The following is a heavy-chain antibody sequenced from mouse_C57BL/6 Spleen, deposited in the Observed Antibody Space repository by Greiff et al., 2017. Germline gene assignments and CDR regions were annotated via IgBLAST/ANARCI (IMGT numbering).Heavy chain of an antibody. J-gene: IGHJ3*01. Sequence: VQLQQPGAELVRPGSSVKLSCKASGYTFTSYWMHWVKQRPIQGLEWIGNIDPSDSETHYNQKFKDKATLTVDKSSSTAYMQLSSLTSEDSAVYYCARKDSSGSWFAYWGQGTLVTVSA. CDR1: GYTFTSYW. CDR3: ARKDSSGSWFAY. D-gene: IGHD3-2*02. V-gene: IGHV1-52*01. CDR2: IDPSDSET.